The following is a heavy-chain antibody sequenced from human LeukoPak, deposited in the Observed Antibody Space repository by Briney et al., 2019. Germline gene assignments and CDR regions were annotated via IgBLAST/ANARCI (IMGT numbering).Heavy chain of an antibody. Sequence: PSETLSLTCTVSGGSISSSSYYWGWIRQPPGKGLEYIGRIYTSGSTNYNPSLKSRVTISVDTSKNQFSLKLSSVTAADTAVYYCARSSSWYAWFDPWGQGTLVTVSS. D-gene: IGHD6-13*01. CDR1: GGSISSSSYY. CDR3: ARSSSWYAWFDP. J-gene: IGHJ5*02. CDR2: IYTSGST. V-gene: IGHV4-61*02.